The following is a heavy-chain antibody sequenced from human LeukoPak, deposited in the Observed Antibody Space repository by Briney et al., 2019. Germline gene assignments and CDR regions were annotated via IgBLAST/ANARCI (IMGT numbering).Heavy chain of an antibody. V-gene: IGHV3-13*01. CDR1: GFTFIDYD. CDR2: IGIRGDT. CDR3: ARGGIQVSGIDEFDY. D-gene: IGHD6-19*01. J-gene: IGHJ4*02. Sequence: GGSLRLSCAASGFTFIDYDMHWVRQVIGKGLEWGSAIGIRGDTHYSGSVKGRFTISRENAESSLYLQMNSLRAEDTAVYYCARGGIQVSGIDEFDYWGQGTLVTVSS.